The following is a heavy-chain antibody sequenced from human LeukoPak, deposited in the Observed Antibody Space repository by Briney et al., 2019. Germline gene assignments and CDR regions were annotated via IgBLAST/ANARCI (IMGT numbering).Heavy chain of an antibody. V-gene: IGHV4-39*01. CDR3: ARCLATGGRVSFDY. Sequence: SETLSLTCTVSGGSISVSCVYWGWIRQPPGKGLEWIWNVHASGNTNYAPSLNSRVTLSVDTSKNEFSLNLSSVTAADTAVYYCARCLATGGRVSFDYWGQGTLVTVSS. J-gene: IGHJ4*02. CDR1: GGSISVSCVY. D-gene: IGHD6-13*01. CDR2: VHASGNT.